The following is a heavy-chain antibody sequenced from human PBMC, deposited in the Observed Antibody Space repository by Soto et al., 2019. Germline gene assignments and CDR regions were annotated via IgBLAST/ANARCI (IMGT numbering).Heavy chain of an antibody. D-gene: IGHD3-22*01. V-gene: IGHV4-30-2*01. CDR3: AETHYASSRLYFES. CDR2: IYHSGGT. J-gene: IGHJ4*02. Sequence: LALGFGRSGDEMSSRGYPCGCSIKPPGKGLEWIGYIYHSGGTYYNPSLKSRVTMSVDRSKSQFSLKLSSVTAADTAMYYCAETHYASSRLYFESWRQGTLV. CDR1: GDEMSSRGYP.